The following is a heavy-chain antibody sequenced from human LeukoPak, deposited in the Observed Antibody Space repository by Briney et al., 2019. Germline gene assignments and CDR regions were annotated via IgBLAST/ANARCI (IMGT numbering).Heavy chain of an antibody. CDR2: ITTTGGST. V-gene: IGHV3-23*01. J-gene: IGHJ4*02. CDR3: SKSSGFHDC. Sequence: GGSLRLSCAASGFTFSSYAMTWVRQAPGKGLEWVSTITTTGGSTYYADSVKGRFTISRDNSKNTLYLQMNSLRAEDTAVYYCSKSSGFHDCWGQGTLVTVSS. CDR1: GFTFSSYA. D-gene: IGHD3-10*01.